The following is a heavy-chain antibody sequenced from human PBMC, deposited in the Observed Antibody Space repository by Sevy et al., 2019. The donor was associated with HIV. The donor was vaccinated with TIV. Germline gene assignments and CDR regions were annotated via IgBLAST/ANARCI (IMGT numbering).Heavy chain of an antibody. V-gene: IGHV3-30-3*01. CDR1: GFTFSSYA. J-gene: IGHJ6*02. CDR3: ARGLPRYCSGGSCYGMDV. CDR2: ISYDGSNK. Sequence: GGSLRLSCAASGFTFSSYAMHWVRQAPGKGLEWVAVISYDGSNKYYADSVKGRFTISRDHSKNTLYLQMNSLRAEDTAGYYCARGLPRYCSGGSCYGMDVWGQGTTVTVSS. D-gene: IGHD2-15*01.